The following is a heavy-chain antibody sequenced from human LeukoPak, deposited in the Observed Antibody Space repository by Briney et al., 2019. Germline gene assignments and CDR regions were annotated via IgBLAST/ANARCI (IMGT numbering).Heavy chain of an antibody. Sequence: AGGSLRLSCAASGFTFSTYTMYWVRHPPGKGLEWVSIIGNNGGGIHYADSVRGRFAISRDNSKNALYLQMNSLRVEDTAVYYCAIDPNWGSHSWGQGVLVTVSS. CDR3: AIDPNWGSHS. V-gene: IGHV3-23*01. CDR2: IGNNGGGI. CDR1: GFTFSTYT. D-gene: IGHD7-27*01. J-gene: IGHJ4*02.